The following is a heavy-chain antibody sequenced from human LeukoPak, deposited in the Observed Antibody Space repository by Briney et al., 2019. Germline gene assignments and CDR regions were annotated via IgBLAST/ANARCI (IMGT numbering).Heavy chain of an antibody. Sequence: GGSLRLSCAASGFTFSNYGMHWVRQAPGKGLEWVAFIRYDGSNKYYADSVKGRFTISRDNSKNTLYLQMNSLRAEDTAVYYCAKDWGVIATRPETADYWGQGTLVTVSS. CDR3: AKDWGVIATRPETADY. CDR1: GFTFSNYG. V-gene: IGHV3-30*02. CDR2: IRYDGSNK. J-gene: IGHJ4*02. D-gene: IGHD6-6*01.